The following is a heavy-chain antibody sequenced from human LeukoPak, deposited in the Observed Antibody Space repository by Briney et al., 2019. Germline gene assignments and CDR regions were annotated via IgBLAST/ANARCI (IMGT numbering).Heavy chain of an antibody. D-gene: IGHD7-27*01. V-gene: IGHV3-7*01. CDR3: ARHVGISF. CDR1: GFTFSGAW. CDR2: IREDGTEK. Sequence: GGSLRLSCTASGFTFSGAWMTWVRQAPGKGLEWVANIREDGTEKNYVGSVKGRFTISRDNAKNSLFLQMSNLRDDDTAIYYCARHVGISFWGQGTLVTVSS. J-gene: IGHJ4*02.